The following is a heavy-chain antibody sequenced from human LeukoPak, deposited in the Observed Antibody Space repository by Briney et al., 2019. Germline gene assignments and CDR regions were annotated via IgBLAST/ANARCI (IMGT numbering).Heavy chain of an antibody. J-gene: IGHJ6*03. CDR2: ITGSGGST. Sequence: GGSLRLSCGASGFTFTTYAMTWVRQAPGKGLEWVSSITGSGGSTYYGDSVKGRFTISRDNAKNTLYLQMNSLRAEDTAVYYCARAPRPYGAGYMDVWGKGTTVTISS. CDR1: GFTFTTYA. V-gene: IGHV3-23*01. CDR3: ARAPRPYGAGYMDV. D-gene: IGHD4-17*01.